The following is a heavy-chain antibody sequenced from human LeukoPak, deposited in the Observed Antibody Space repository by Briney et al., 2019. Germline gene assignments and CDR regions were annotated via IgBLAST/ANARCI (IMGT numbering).Heavy chain of an antibody. CDR2: LKQDGSEK. Sequence: GGSLRLSCAASGFTFSSHWMSWVRQAPGKGLEWVANLKQDGSEKYYVDSVKGRFTISRDNAKNSLYLQMNSLRAEDTAVYYCARGWFGELLNNWGQGILVTASS. CDR3: ARGWFGELLNN. J-gene: IGHJ4*02. V-gene: IGHV3-7*01. D-gene: IGHD3-10*01. CDR1: GFTFSSHW.